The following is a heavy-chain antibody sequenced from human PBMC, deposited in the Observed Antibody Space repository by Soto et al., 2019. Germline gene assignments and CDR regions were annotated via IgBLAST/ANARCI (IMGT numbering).Heavy chain of an antibody. CDR2: ISGSGGDT. CDR3: AKLPSFLAVAGRSLDY. CDR1: GFTFSNYA. J-gene: IGHJ4*02. V-gene: IGHV3-23*01. D-gene: IGHD6-19*01. Sequence: GGSLRLSCAASGFTFSNYAMTWVRQTPGKGLEWVSTISGSGGDTSYADSVKGRFTISRDNSQNTLYLLMNSLRAEDTALYYCAKLPSFLAVAGRSLDYWGQGTLVTVSS.